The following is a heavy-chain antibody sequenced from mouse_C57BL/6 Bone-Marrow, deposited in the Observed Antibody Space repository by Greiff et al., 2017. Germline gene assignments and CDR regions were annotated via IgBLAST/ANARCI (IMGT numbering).Heavy chain of an antibody. D-gene: IGHD2-4*01. Sequence: VQLVESGPGLVAPSQSLSITCTVSGFSLTSYAISWVRQPPGKGLEWLGVIWTGGGTNYNSALKSRLSISKDNSKSQVFLKMNSLQTDDTARYYCARKIYYDYDGRYYYAMDYWGQGTSVTVSS. CDR1: GFSLTSYA. V-gene: IGHV2-9-1*01. J-gene: IGHJ4*01. CDR2: IWTGGGT. CDR3: ARKIYYDYDGRYYYAMDY.